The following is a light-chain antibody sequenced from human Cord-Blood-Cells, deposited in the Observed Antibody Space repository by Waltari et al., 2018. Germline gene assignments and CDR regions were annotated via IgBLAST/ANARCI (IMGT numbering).Light chain of an antibody. J-gene: IGLJ2*01. CDR2: RNN. Sequence: QSVLTQPPSASAHPGPRVTISCSGTSSNLRSNSVYRYQQLPGTAPKLLIYRNNQRPSGVPDRFSGSKSGTSASLAISGLRSEDEADYYCAAWDDSLSGLVFGGGTKLTVL. CDR1: SSNLRSNS. V-gene: IGLV1-47*01. CDR3: AAWDDSLSGLV.